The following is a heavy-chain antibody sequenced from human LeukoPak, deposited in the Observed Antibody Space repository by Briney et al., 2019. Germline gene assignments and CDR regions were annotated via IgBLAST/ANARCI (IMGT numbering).Heavy chain of an antibody. CDR3: AREGRYRYGYNEYHSYMDI. V-gene: IGHV4-59*01. D-gene: IGHD5-24*01. CDR1: GGSISSYY. CDR2: IYYSGST. J-gene: IGHJ6*03. Sequence: SETLSLTCAVSGGSISSYYWSWIPQPAGKGLEWLGYIYYSGSTNYNPSLKSRVTISVDTSKNQFSLKLSSVTAAETAVYYCAREGRYRYGYNEYHSYMDIWGKGTTVTVSS.